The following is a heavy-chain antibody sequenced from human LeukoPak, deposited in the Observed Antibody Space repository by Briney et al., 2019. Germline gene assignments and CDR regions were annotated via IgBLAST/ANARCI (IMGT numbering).Heavy chain of an antibody. CDR1: GFTFSSYA. CDR3: AKGGSVGNYYDRSGNFYYYYFMDV. Sequence: SGGSLRLSCAASGFTFSSYAMSWVRQAPGKGLEWVSAISGRGYSTYYADSVKGRFIISRDNSKNTLYLQMNSLRAEDTALYYCAKGGSVGNYYDRSGNFYYYYFMDVWGKGTTVTISS. J-gene: IGHJ6*03. D-gene: IGHD3-22*01. V-gene: IGHV3-23*01. CDR2: ISGRGYST.